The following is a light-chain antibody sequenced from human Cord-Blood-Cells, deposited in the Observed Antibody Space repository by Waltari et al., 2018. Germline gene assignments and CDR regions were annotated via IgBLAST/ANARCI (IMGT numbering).Light chain of an antibody. CDR1: QDISNY. V-gene: IGKV1-33*01. Sequence: DIQMTQSQSSLSASVGDRVTITCQASQDISNYLNSYQHKPGKAPKLLTYDASKWETGVPSRFSGSGSGTDFNFTISSLQPEDIATYDCQQYDNLPLTFGGGTKVEIK. CDR3: QQYDNLPLT. CDR2: DAS. J-gene: IGKJ4*01.